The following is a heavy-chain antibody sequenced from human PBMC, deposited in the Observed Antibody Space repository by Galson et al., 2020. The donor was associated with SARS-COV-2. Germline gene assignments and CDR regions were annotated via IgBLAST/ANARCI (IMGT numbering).Heavy chain of an antibody. V-gene: IGHV1-46*01. CDR1: GYTFISYY. CDR2: INPRGGSP. Sequence: ASVKVSCKASGYTFISYYIHWVRQAPGQGLDWMGMINPRGGSPTYAQKFQGRVTLTTDTSTSTLYMVLSSLRSEDTAVYYCASGRDYHSSGYYGSLDSWGQGTLVTVSS. CDR3: ASGRDYHSSGYYGSLDS. J-gene: IGHJ4*02. D-gene: IGHD3-22*01.